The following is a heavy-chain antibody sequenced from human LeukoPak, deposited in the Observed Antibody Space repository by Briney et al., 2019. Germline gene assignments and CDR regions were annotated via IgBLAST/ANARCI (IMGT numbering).Heavy chain of an antibody. CDR3: ARGPPEHPQGY. CDR1: GYTFTTYD. D-gene: IGHD1-14*01. V-gene: IGHV1-8*01. CDR2: MNPNSGNT. J-gene: IGHJ4*02. Sequence: ASVKVSCKASGYTFTTYDINWVRQATGQGIEWMGWMNPNSGNTDYAQKFQGRVTMTRNTSITTAFMELNNLRSEDTAVYYCARGPPEHPQGYWGQGTLVTVSS.